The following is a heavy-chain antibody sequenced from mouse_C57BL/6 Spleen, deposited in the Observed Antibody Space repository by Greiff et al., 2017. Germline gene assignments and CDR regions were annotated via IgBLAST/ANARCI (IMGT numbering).Heavy chain of an antibody. J-gene: IGHJ4*01. CDR3: AKMDAVYSPMDY. Sequence: QVQLQQSGAELAKPGASVKLSCKASGYTFTSYWMHWVKQRPGQGLEWIGYINPSSGYTNYNQKFKDKATLTADKSSSTANMQLSSLTYEDSAVYYCAKMDAVYSPMDYWGQGTSVTVSS. CDR1: GYTFTSYW. D-gene: IGHD2-1*01. V-gene: IGHV1-7*01. CDR2: INPSSGYT.